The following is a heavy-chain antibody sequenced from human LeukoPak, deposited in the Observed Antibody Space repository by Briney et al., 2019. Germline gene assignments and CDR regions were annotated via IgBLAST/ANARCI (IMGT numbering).Heavy chain of an antibody. CDR2: IYYSGST. D-gene: IGHD2-15*01. J-gene: IGHJ4*02. CDR3: ARDRHGGGFDY. CDR1: GDSIGSGDSY. V-gene: IGHV4-30-4*02. Sequence: SETLSLTCTVSGDSIGSGDSYWSWIRQAPGKGLEWIGYIYYSGSTFYNPSLKSRAALSVDTTNNQFSLKLSSVTAADTAVYYCARDRHGGGFDYWGQGTLVTVSS.